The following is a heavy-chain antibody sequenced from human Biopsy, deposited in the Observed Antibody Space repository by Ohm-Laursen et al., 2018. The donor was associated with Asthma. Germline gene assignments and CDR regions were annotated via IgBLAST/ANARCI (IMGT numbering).Heavy chain of an antibody. D-gene: IGHD6-6*01. V-gene: IGHV4-39*02. J-gene: IGHJ2*01. Sequence: GTLSLTCIVSGDAMSTSGSYWGWIRQSPGKGLEWIGSIYYSGRTYHNPSLESRVTISADTAKNHFSLKVTSVTAADTAVYYCARAVSSSSYWYFDLWGRGDLVTVST. CDR2: IYYSGRT. CDR1: GDAMSTSGSY. CDR3: ARAVSSSSYWYFDL.